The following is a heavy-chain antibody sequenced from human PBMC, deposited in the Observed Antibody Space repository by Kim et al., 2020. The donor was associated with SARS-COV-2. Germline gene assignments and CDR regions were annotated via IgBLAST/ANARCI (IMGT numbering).Heavy chain of an antibody. V-gene: IGHV3-48*03. Sequence: GGSLRLSCAVSGFKFDNFEFHWFRQAPGRGLEWIAYIASGGINRYYRDSVQGRFIVSRASGQNSLSLQMERLRADDTGVYYCARIGEVYGQLDLWGRGTLVVVSS. J-gene: IGHJ5*02. CDR3: ARIGEVYGQLDL. D-gene: IGHD3-10*01. CDR2: IASGGINR. CDR1: GFKFDNFE.